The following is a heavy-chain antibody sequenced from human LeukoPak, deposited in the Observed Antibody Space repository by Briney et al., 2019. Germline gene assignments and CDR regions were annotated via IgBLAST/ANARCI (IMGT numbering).Heavy chain of an antibody. CDR2: IYYSGST. Sequence: PSETLSLTCTVSGGSISSYYWSWIRQPPGKGLEWIGYIYYSGSTNYNPSLKSRVTISVDTSKNQFSLKLGSVTAADTAVYYCARFIAAAGTGDYWGQGNPGHRLL. J-gene: IGHJ4*02. CDR3: ARFIAAAGTGDY. D-gene: IGHD6-13*01. V-gene: IGHV4-59*01. CDR1: GGSISSYY.